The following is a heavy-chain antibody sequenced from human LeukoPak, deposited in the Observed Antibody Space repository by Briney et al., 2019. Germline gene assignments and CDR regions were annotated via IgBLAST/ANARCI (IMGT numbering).Heavy chain of an antibody. Sequence: SETLSLTCTVSGGSVSSGSYYWSWIRQPPGKGLEWIGYIYYSGSTNYNPSLKSRVTISVDTSKNQFFLKLSSVTAADTAVYYCARENYDSSGYYSYYFDYWGQGTLVTVSS. D-gene: IGHD3-22*01. CDR2: IYYSGST. V-gene: IGHV4-61*01. CDR1: GGSVSSGSYY. J-gene: IGHJ4*02. CDR3: ARENYDSSGYYSYYFDY.